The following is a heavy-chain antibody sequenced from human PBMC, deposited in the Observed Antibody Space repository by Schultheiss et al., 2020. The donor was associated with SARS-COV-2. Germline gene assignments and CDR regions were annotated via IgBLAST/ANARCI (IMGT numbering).Heavy chain of an antibody. CDR2: IYYSGST. D-gene: IGHD1-26*01. CDR3: ARSTYSGSYNWFDP. Sequence: SETLSLTCTVSGGSISSGGHYWSWIRQHPGKGLEWIGYIYYSGSTYYNPSLKSRVTISVDTSKNQFSLKLSSVTAADTAVYYCARSTYSGSYNWFDPWGQGTLVTVSS. V-gene: IGHV4-31*03. J-gene: IGHJ5*02. CDR1: GGSISSGGHY.